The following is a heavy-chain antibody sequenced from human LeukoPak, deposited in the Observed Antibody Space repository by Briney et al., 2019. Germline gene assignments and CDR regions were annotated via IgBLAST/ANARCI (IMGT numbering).Heavy chain of an antibody. Sequence: PSETLSLTCSVSGGSISSDYWSWIRQPAGKGLEWIGRIYSSGTTTYNPSLKSRVTISVDTSKNQFSLKLSSVTAADTAVYYCAREGGSYDSSGYYSLYYYFDYWGQGTLVTVSS. V-gene: IGHV4-4*07. D-gene: IGHD3-22*01. J-gene: IGHJ4*02. CDR1: GGSISSDY. CDR2: IYSSGTT. CDR3: AREGGSYDSSGYYSLYYYFDY.